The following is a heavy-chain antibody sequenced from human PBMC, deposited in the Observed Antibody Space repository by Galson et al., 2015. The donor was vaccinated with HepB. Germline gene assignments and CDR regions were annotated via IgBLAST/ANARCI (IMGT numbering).Heavy chain of an antibody. CDR1: GDSVYSYSAA. J-gene: IGHJ3*02. D-gene: IGHD7-27*01. CDR3: TRGHRGDEGFGI. CDR2: TYYRSTWYN. V-gene: IGHV6-1*01. Sequence: CAISGDSVYSYSAAWHWIGQSPSRGLEWLGRTYYRSTWYNDYAVSVKSRMTINSDTSKNQFSLQVNSVTPEDAAIYYCTRGHRGDEGFGIWGPGTMVIFSS.